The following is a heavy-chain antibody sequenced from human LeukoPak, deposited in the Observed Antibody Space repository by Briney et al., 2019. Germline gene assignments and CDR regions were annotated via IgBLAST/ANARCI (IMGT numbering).Heavy chain of an antibody. J-gene: IGHJ4*02. CDR1: GFSMSSGHY. D-gene: IGHD5-18*01. CDR2: VYQSGTT. Sequence: SETLSLTCTVAGFSMSSGHYWGWGRQPPGAGLEWIGSVYQSGTTYYNPSLKSRVTTSVDMSKNQFSLRLRPVTAADTAVYYCARIFIRNGYSSYFDCWGQGTLVTVSS. CDR3: ARIFIRNGYSSYFDC. V-gene: IGHV4-38-2*02.